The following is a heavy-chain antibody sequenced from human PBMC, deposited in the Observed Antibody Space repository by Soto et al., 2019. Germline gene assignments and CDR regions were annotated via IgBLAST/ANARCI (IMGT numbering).Heavy chain of an antibody. CDR1: DYTFTSYG. CDR2: ISAYNGNT. J-gene: IGHJ5*02. CDR3: ARQIAARLSGPWFDP. D-gene: IGHD6-6*01. V-gene: IGHV1-18*01. Sequence: QVQLVQSGAEVKKPGASVKVSCKASDYTFTSYGISWVGQAPGQGLEWMGWISAYNGNTNYAQKLQGRVTMTTDTSTSTAYMELRSLRSDDTAVYYCARQIAARLSGPWFDPWGQGTLVTVSS.